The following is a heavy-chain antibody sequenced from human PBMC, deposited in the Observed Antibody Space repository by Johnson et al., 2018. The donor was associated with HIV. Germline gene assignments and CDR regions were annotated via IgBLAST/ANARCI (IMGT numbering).Heavy chain of an antibody. CDR3: ALRDGYNYELDPVRHFDI. V-gene: IGHV3-30*04. J-gene: IGHJ3*02. D-gene: IGHD5-24*01. CDR1: GFTFSNHA. Sequence: VQLVESGGGVVQPGRSLRLSCAASGFTFSNHALHWVRQAPGKGLEWVARISYDGSYKYYADSVKGRFTISRDNSKNTLYLQMNSLRAEDTAVYYCALRDGYNYELDPVRHFDIWGQGTMVTVSS. CDR2: ISYDGSYK.